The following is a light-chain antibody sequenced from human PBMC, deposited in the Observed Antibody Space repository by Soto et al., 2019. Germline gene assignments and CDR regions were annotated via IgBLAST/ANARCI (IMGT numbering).Light chain of an antibody. V-gene: IGKV3-11*01. CDR3: QQRYYWLS. CDR2: DAS. CDR1: QDIGSS. J-gene: IGKJ3*01. Sequence: EIVLTQSPVTLSLSPGERATLSCRASQDIGSSLAWYQQKPGQPPRLLIYDASNGATGLPARFTGSGSGTDFTLTISNLATEDYEVYCCQQRYYWLSFGPGTRVDIK.